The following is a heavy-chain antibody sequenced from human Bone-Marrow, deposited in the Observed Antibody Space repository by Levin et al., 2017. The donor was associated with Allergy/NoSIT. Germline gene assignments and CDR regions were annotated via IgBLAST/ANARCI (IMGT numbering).Heavy chain of an antibody. D-gene: IGHD3-10*01. Sequence: PSETLSLTCGVSGDSTSNDYYWGWLRQLPGKGLEWIGSVFRDGTTFYNPSLKSRVTISIDTSKNHFSVSLRSVTAADTAVYYCARGVSTWGFSSSFDPWGQGTLVTVSS. J-gene: IGHJ5*02. V-gene: IGHV4-38-2*01. CDR2: VFRDGTT. CDR3: ARGVSTWGFSSSFDP. CDR1: GDSTSNDYY.